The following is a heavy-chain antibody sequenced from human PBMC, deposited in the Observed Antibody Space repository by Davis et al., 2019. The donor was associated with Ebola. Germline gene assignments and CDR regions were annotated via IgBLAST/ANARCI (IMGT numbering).Heavy chain of an antibody. CDR2: IKDDRSQK. CDR3: ASGNWGNDY. Sequence: GESLKISCAASGFTFSNYWMTWVRQAPGKGLEWVAKIKDDRSQKYYVDSVKGRFTISRDNAKNSLDLQMNSLRVEGTAVYYCASGNWGNDYWGQGTLVTVSS. J-gene: IGHJ4*02. D-gene: IGHD7-27*01. CDR1: GFTFSNYW. V-gene: IGHV3-7*03.